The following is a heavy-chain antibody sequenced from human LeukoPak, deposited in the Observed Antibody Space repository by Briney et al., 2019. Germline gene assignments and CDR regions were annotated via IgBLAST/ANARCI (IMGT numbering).Heavy chain of an antibody. V-gene: IGHV3-7*01. Sequence: GGSLRLSCATSGFTFSSYWMSWVRQAPGKGLEWVANIKQDGSEKYYVDSVKGRFTISRDNAKNSLYLQMNSLRAEDTAVYYCARLSGYYHPSFDYWGQGTLVTVSS. CDR2: IKQDGSEK. J-gene: IGHJ4*02. CDR3: ARLSGYYHPSFDY. CDR1: GFTFSSYW. D-gene: IGHD3-22*01.